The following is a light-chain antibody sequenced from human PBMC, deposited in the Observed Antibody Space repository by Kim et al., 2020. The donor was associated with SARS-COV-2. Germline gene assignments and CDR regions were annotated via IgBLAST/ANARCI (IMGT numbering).Light chain of an antibody. J-gene: IGLJ3*02. CDR3: QSYDATNQV. CDR2: EDY. CDR1: SGNIASNF. V-gene: IGLV6-57*01. Sequence: GKTVTISCPRSSGNIASNFVQWYQQRPGSSPTIVIYEDYQRPSGVPDRFAGSIDRSANSASLTISGLKTEDEADYYCQSYDATNQVFGGGTKLTVL.